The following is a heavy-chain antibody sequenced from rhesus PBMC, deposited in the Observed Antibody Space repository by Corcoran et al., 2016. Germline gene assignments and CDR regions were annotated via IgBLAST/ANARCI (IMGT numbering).Heavy chain of an antibody. CDR3: ARAPYSSSVY. V-gene: IGHV4-160*01. J-gene: IGHJ4*01. CDR2: IYGSSGST. CDR1: GGSFSSYW. Sequence: QVQLQESGPGLVKPSETLSLTCAVSGGSFSSYWWGWIRQPPGKGLEGIGSIYGSSGSTEDNPSLQSRATISRDTSKNQFSLKLSSVTAADTAVYYCARAPYSSSVYWGQGVLVTVSS. D-gene: IGHD6-19*01.